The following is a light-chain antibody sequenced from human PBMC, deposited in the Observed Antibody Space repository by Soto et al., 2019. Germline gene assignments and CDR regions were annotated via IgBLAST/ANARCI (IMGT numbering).Light chain of an antibody. CDR3: SSYTSSSTVV. V-gene: IGLV2-14*03. CDR1: SSDIGGYNY. J-gene: IGLJ3*02. Sequence: QSALAQPASVSGSPGQSITISCTGTSSDIGGYNYVSWYRHHPGKAPKVVIYDVSNRPSGISNRFSGSKSGNTASLTISGLQAEDEADYYCSSYTSSSTVVVGGGTKVTVL. CDR2: DVS.